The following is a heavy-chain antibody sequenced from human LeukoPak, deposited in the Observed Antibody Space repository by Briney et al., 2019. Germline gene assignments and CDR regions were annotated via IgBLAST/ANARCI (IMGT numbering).Heavy chain of an antibody. D-gene: IGHD3-16*01. CDR1: GLTFSRYA. Sequence: GGSLRLSCAVSGLTFSRYAMSWVRQAPGKGLEWVSAISESGSGTYYADSVKVRFTISRDNSKDTLSLQMNSLRAEDTAVYYCXXXXXXXXXFGSIEQDYWGQGTLVTVSS. CDR3: XXXXXXXXXFGSIEQDY. J-gene: IGHJ4*02. V-gene: IGHV3-23*01. CDR2: ISESGSGT.